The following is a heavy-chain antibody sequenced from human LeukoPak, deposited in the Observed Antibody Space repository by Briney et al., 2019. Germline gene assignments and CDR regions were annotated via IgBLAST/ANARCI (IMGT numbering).Heavy chain of an antibody. CDR3: AGHRDGYNPFDY. Sequence: GGSLRLSCAASGFIFSTYTLNWVRQAPGKGLGWISCISGSSRYIDYADSVKGRFTISRDNAKNSLYLQMDSLTAEDTAVYYCAGHRDGYNPFDYWGQGTLVTVSS. V-gene: IGHV3-21*01. CDR2: ISGSSRYI. J-gene: IGHJ4*02. CDR1: GFIFSTYT. D-gene: IGHD5-24*01.